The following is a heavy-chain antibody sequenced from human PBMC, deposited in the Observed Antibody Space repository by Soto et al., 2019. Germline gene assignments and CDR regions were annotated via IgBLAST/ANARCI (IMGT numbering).Heavy chain of an antibody. J-gene: IGHJ5*02. CDR2: ISSSSSTI. CDR1: GFTFSSYS. V-gene: IGHV3-48*02. CDR3: GREGGSLNWFDP. D-gene: IGHD1-26*01. Sequence: EVQLVESGGGLVQPGGSLRLSCAASGFTFSSYSMNWVRQAPGKGLEWVSYISSSSSTIYYADSVKGRFTISRDNAKNSLYLQMTSLRDEDTAVYYCGREGGSLNWFDPWGQGTLVTVSS.